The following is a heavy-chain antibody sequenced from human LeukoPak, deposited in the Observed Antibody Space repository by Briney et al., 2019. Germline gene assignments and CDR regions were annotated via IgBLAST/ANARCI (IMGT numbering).Heavy chain of an antibody. CDR2: ISYDGSNK. CDR3: ARDIQWLVTD. J-gene: IGHJ4*02. CDR1: GFTFSSYA. Sequence: PGRSLRLSCAASGFTFSSYAMHWVRQAPGKGLEWVAVISYDGSNKYYADSVKGRFTISRDNSKNTLYLQMNSLRAEDTAVYYCARDIQWLVTDWGQGTLVTVSS. V-gene: IGHV3-30-3*01. D-gene: IGHD6-19*01.